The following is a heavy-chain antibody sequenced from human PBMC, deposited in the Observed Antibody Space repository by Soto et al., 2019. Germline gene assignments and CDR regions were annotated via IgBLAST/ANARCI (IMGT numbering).Heavy chain of an antibody. CDR3: ASWSGSGNNWFDP. CDR1: GGSFSGYY. Sequence: SETLSLTCAVYGGSFSGYYWSWIRQPPGKGLEWIGEINHSGSTNYNPSLKSRVTISVDTSKNQFSLKLSSVTAADTAVYYCASWSGSGNNWFDPWGQGTLVT. V-gene: IGHV4-34*01. D-gene: IGHD3-3*01. CDR2: INHSGST. J-gene: IGHJ5*02.